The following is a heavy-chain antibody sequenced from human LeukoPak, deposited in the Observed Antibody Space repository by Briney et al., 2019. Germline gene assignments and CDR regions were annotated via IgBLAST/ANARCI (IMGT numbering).Heavy chain of an antibody. D-gene: IGHD6-13*01. J-gene: IGHJ5*02. CDR1: GGSFSGYY. CDR2: INHSGST. Sequence: SETLSLTCAVYGGSFSGYYWSWIRQPPGKGLQWIGEINHSGSTNYNPSLKSRVTISVDTSKNQFSLKLSSVTAADTAVYYCARRAAAGTQFDPWGQGTLVTVSS. CDR3: ARRAAAGTQFDP. V-gene: IGHV4-34*01.